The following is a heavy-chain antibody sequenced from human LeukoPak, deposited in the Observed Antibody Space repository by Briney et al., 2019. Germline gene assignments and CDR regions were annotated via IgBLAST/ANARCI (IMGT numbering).Heavy chain of an antibody. J-gene: IGHJ4*02. CDR1: GFTFSSYA. Sequence: GGSLRLSCAASGFTFSSYAMSWVRQAPGKGLEWVSAISGSAGSTYYADSVKGRFTISRDNSKNTLYLQMNSLRAEDTAVYYCAKDPGIAEAATGYWGEGTLVTVPS. CDR2: ISGSAGST. D-gene: IGHD6-13*01. CDR3: AKDPGIAEAATGY. V-gene: IGHV3-23*01.